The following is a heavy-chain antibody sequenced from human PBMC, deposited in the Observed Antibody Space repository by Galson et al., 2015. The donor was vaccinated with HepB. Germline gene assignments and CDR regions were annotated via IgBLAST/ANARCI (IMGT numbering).Heavy chain of an antibody. CDR2: ISSDGGSK. J-gene: IGHJ4*02. Sequence: SLRLSCAASGFTFSTYALHWVRQAPGKGLEWLTVISSDGGSKYYVDSVKGRFTISRDNSKNTLYLQMHSLKSEDTAVYYCAKDKEYYDSGGYYYGPFDYWGQGTLVTVSS. V-gene: IGHV3-30-3*01. CDR1: GFTFSTYA. CDR3: AKDKEYYDSGGYYYGPFDY. D-gene: IGHD3-22*01.